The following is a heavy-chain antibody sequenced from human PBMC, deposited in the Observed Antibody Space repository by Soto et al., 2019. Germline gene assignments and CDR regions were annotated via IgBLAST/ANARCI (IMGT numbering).Heavy chain of an antibody. V-gene: IGHV4-31*03. Sequence: QVQLQESGPGLVKPSQTLSLTCTVSGGSISSGGYYWSWIRQHPGKGLEWLGYIYYSGSTYYNPSRKGRVTLSGDTSTNSFYLKLSSVTAADTAVYYCARVGYYGSSPLFDPWGQGTLVTVSS. CDR2: IYYSGST. D-gene: IGHD3-22*01. CDR1: GGSISSGGYY. J-gene: IGHJ5*02. CDR3: ARVGYYGSSPLFDP.